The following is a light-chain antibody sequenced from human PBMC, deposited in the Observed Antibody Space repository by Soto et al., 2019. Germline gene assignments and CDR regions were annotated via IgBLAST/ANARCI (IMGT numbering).Light chain of an antibody. J-gene: IGLJ1*01. CDR2: EVT. Sequence: QSVLSPPASVSGSPGQSIAISCTGTSSDFGGYKHVSWYQHDPGKAPQLLIYEVTHRPSGVSNRFSGSKSGYTASLTISGLQPEEEADYYCNSQTTSGHRVFGTGTNVTVL. CDR1: SSDFGGYKH. V-gene: IGLV2-14*01. CDR3: NSQTTSGHRV.